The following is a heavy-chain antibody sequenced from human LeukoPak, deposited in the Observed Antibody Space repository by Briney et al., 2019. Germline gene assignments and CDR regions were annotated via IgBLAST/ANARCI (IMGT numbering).Heavy chain of an antibody. CDR1: GYSISSGYF. J-gene: IGHJ4*02. CDR2: VYYDGRT. D-gene: IGHD6-19*01. CDR3: ATGYASGWTSDFDY. Sequence: KASETLSLTCTVSGYSISSGYFWDWIRQPPGKGLEWIGTVYYDGRTYYNPSVKSRATLSKDTSDNRFSLDLRSVTASDTAVYYCATGYASGWTSDFDYWGQGILVTVSS. V-gene: IGHV4-38-2*02.